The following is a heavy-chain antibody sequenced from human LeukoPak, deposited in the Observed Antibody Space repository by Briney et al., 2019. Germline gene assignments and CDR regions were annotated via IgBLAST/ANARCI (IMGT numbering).Heavy chain of an antibody. CDR2: IIPIFGTA. CDR1: GGTFSSYA. J-gene: IGHJ6*02. V-gene: IGHV1-69*13. CDR3: ARVGRPRYYYYGMDV. Sequence: SVKVSCKASGGTFSSYAISWVRQAPGQGLEWMGEIIPIFGTANYAQKFQGRVTITADESTSTAYMELSSLRSEDTAVYYCARVGRPRYYYYGMDVWGQGTTVTVSS.